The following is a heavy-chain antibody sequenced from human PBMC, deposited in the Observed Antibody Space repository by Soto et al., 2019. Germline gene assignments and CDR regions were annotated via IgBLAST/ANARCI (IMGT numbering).Heavy chain of an antibody. Sequence: QVQXXQXGXEVKKXGASVKVSCKAXXXXXXXXXXXXXRQXXGXRXEWMGWINAGNGNTKYSQKFQGRVTITRDTSASTAYMELSSLRSEDTAVXYCAXVIXVXXNWFDPWGQGTLVTVSS. J-gene: IGHJ5*02. D-gene: IGHD3-3*02. CDR2: INAGNGNT. CDR1: XXXXXXXX. CDR3: AXVIXVXXNWFDP. V-gene: IGHV1-3*01.